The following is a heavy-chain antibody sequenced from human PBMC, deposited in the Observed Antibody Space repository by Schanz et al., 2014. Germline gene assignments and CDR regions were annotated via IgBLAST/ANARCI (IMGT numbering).Heavy chain of an antibody. D-gene: IGHD3-22*01. CDR2: IVPIAGIT. CDR3: AREVGLYDRGWFAP. Sequence: QVQLVQSGAELRKPGTSVKVSCKTSGYTFSNDDINWVRQAPGQGLEWMGRIVPIAGITNYAQRFQGRVTITADKSSDTAYMELSSLRSEDTAVYYCAREVGLYDRGWFAPWGQGTLVTVSS. V-gene: IGHV1-69*09. CDR1: GYTFSNDD. J-gene: IGHJ5*02.